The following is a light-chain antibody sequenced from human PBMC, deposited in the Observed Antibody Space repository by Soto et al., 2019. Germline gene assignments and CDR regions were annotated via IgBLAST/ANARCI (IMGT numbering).Light chain of an antibody. V-gene: IGLV2-23*02. CDR2: VVS. CDR1: SSDVGSYNL. Sequence: QSVLTQPASVSGSPGQSITISCTGTSSDVGSYNLVSWYQQHPGKAPKLIISVVSKRPSGISDRFSGSKSGSTASLTISGLQAEDEADYYCCSYAGTSTHSVFGGGTQLTVL. J-gene: IGLJ7*01. CDR3: CSYAGTSTHSV.